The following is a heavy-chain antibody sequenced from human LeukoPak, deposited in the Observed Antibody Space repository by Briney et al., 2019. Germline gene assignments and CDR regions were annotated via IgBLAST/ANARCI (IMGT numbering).Heavy chain of an antibody. J-gene: IGHJ2*01. Sequence: PSETLSLTCTVSGGSISSGDYYWSWIRQPPGKGLEWIGYIYYSGSTYYNPSLKSRVTISVDTSKNQFSLKLSSVTAADTAVYYCPRDRPGVIGDYWSLGRYFDLGGRGTLVTVSS. CDR3: PRDRPGVIGDYWSLGRYFDL. V-gene: IGHV4-30-4*01. CDR1: GGSISSGDYY. D-gene: IGHD4-17*01. CDR2: IYYSGST.